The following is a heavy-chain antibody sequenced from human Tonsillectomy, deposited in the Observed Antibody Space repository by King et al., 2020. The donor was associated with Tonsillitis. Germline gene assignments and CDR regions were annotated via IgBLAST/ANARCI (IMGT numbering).Heavy chain of an antibody. Sequence: VQLVESGGGLVTPGGSLRLSCAASGFTFGDHHMSWIRQTPGKGLEWVSYITSGSTYTHYADSVKGRFTISRENHKNSLYLQMNSLRAEDAAVYYCARDVETCSRRFPSDYWGQGNLVTVSS. CDR1: GFTFGDHH. V-gene: IGHV3-11*06. CDR3: ARDVETCSRRFPSDY. J-gene: IGHJ4*02. D-gene: IGHD2-15*01. CDR2: ITSGSTYT.